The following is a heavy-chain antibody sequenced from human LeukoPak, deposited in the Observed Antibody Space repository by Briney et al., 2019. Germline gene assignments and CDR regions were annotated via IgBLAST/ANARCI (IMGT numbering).Heavy chain of an antibody. V-gene: IGHV4-61*02. Sequence: SETLSLTCTVSGDSINSGSYYWSWIRQPAGKGLEWIGRIYTSGSTNYNPSLKSRVTISVDTSKNQFSLKLSSVTAADTAVYYCARIEWELGPNAYYWGQGTLVTVSS. CDR3: ARIEWELGPNAYY. D-gene: IGHD1-26*01. CDR2: IYTSGST. CDR1: GDSINSGSYY. J-gene: IGHJ4*02.